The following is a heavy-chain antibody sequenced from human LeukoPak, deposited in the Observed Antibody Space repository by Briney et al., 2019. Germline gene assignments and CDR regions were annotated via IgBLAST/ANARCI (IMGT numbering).Heavy chain of an antibody. D-gene: IGHD2/OR15-2a*01. V-gene: IGHV3-74*01. Sequence: GGSLRLSCAASGFTFSSYAMSWVRQAPGKGLVWVSRISDGGSTTTYADSVKGRFTISRDNAKNTLYLQMNSLRAEDTAVYYCVSFYETYWGRGTLVTVSS. J-gene: IGHJ4*02. CDR2: ISDGGSTT. CDR1: GFTFSSYA. CDR3: VSFYETY.